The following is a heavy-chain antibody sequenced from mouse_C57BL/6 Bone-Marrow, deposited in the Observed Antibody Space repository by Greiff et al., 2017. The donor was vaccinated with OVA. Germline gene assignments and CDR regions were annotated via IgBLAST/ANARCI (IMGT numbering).Heavy chain of an antibody. V-gene: IGHV1-82*01. J-gene: IGHJ2*01. CDR1: GYAFSSSW. D-gene: IGHD2-3*01. CDR3: ARLGYDPDY. CDR2: IYPGDGDT. Sequence: QVQLQQSGPELVKPGASVKISCKASGYAFSSSWMNWVKQRPGKGLEWIGRIYPGDGDTNYNGKFKGKATLTADKSSSTAYMQLSSLTSEDSAVYFCARLGYDPDYWGQGTTLTVSS.